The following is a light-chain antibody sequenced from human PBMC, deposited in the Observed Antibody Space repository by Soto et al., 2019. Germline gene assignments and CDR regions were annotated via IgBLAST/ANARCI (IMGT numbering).Light chain of an antibody. J-gene: IGKJ1*01. CDR1: QTISRNY. Sequence: EVVLTQSPGTLSLSPGERATVSCRASQTISRNYLAWYQKKPGQAPRLLIYGASTRDTGIPDRFTGSGSGTDFTLTIARLEPEYFAVYYCQQYGGPVPWTFGQGTKVEV. CDR2: GAS. V-gene: IGKV3-20*01. CDR3: QQYGGPVPWT.